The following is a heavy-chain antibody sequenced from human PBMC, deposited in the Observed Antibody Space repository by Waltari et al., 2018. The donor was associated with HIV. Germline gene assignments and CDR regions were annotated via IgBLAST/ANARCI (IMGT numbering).Heavy chain of an antibody. CDR3: ARGGGTGRRYYYYGMDV. CDR2: INPSGGST. V-gene: IGHV1-46*03. Sequence: QVQLVQSGAEVKKPGASVKVSCTASGYTFTSYYMHWVRQPPGQGLEWMGIINPSGGSTSYAQKFQGRVTMTRDTSTSTVYMELSSLRSEDTAVYYCARGGGTGRRYYYYGMDVWGQGTTVTVSS. CDR1: GYTFTSYY. D-gene: IGHD1-1*01. J-gene: IGHJ6*02.